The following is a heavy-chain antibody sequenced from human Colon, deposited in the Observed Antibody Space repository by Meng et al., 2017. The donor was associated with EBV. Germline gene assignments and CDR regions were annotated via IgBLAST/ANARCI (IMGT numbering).Heavy chain of an antibody. Sequence: VELGQSGAEVKNPGASVKFSCKASGYIFTAYGISWVRQAPGQELEWMGWISVYNGNTKYAQKLQGRVTMTTDTSTSTAYMEVRSLRSDDTAVYYCARDYGGNFNGDWFDPWGQGTLVTVSS. V-gene: IGHV1-18*01. CDR3: ARDYGGNFNGDWFDP. D-gene: IGHD4-23*01. J-gene: IGHJ5*02. CDR2: ISVYNGNT. CDR1: GYIFTAYG.